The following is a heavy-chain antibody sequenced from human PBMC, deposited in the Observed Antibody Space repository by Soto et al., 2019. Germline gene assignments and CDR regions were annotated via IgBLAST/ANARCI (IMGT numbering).Heavy chain of an antibody. D-gene: IGHD3-22*01. J-gene: IGHJ4*02. V-gene: IGHV4-31*03. CDR1: GGSISSGGYY. Sequence: SETLSLTCTVSGGSISSGGYYWSWIRQHPGKGLEWIGYIYYSGSTYYNPSLKSRVTISVDTSKNQFSLKLSSVTAADTAVYYCASSYDSSGYYYDYSGFDYWGQGTLVTVSS. CDR2: IYYSGST. CDR3: ASSYDSSGYYYDYSGFDY.